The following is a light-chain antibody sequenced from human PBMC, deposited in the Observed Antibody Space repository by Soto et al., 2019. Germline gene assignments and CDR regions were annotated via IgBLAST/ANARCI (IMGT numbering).Light chain of an antibody. J-gene: IGKJ2*01. Sequence: EIVLTQSPATLSLSPGERATLSCRASQSVSSYLAWYQQKPGQAPRLLIYDASNRATGIPARFSGSGSGTGFTLTISTVEPDDFAVYYCQHYGTSSSTFGQGTKVDIK. V-gene: IGKV3-11*01. CDR2: DAS. CDR1: QSVSSY. CDR3: QHYGTSSST.